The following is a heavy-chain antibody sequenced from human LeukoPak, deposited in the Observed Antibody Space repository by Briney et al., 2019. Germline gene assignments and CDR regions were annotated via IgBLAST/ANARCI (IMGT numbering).Heavy chain of an antibody. CDR3: TNDDFGIKTNWEDYYYMDV. CDR2: IYQSVST. Sequence: PSETLSLTCTVSGYSISSGYYWGWIRQPPGKGLEWIGSIYQSVSTYYNPSLKRRVTISTDTSKNPASLYLRSVSAADTRVYVWTNDDFGIKTNWEDYYYMDVWGKGTTVTVSS. J-gene: IGHJ6*03. V-gene: IGHV4-38-2*02. CDR1: GYSISSGYY. D-gene: IGHD3-3*01.